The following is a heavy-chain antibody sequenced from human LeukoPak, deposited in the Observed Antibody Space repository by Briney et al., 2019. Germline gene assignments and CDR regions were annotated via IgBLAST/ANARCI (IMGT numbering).Heavy chain of an antibody. J-gene: IGHJ4*02. CDR3: ARDPSNSGYDYLYYFDY. D-gene: IGHD5-12*01. V-gene: IGHV1-2*02. CDR1: GYTFTGYY. CDR2: INPDNGGT. Sequence: ASVKVSCKASGYTFTGYYMHWVRQAPGQGLEWMGWINPDNGGTNYAQKFQGRVTMTRDMSISTAYMELSRLRSDDTAVYYCARDPSNSGYDYLYYFDYWGQGTLVTVSS.